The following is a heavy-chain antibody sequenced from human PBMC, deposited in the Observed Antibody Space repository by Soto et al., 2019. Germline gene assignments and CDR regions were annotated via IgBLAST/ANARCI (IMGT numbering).Heavy chain of an antibody. CDR2: IYDGGTS. D-gene: IGHD7-27*01. J-gene: IGHJ4*02. V-gene: IGHV4-30-4*01. CDR3: ASGPSGDKIDY. CDR1: GGSISSAAYC. Sequence: SETLSLTCTVSGGSISSAAYCWSWIRQSPDKGLEWIGHIYDGGTSYSSPSLKGRVTISADTSETQFSLKLSSVSAADTAVYYCASGPSGDKIDYWGQGIQVTVSS.